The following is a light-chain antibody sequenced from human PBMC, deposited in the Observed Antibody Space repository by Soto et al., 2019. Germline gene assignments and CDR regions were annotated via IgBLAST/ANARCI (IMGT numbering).Light chain of an antibody. CDR3: QQYSNWPLIT. CDR1: QSVTTN. J-gene: IGKJ5*01. CDR2: GAS. V-gene: IGKV3-15*01. Sequence: EIVMTQSPATLSVSPGESATLSCRASQSVTTNLAWYQQKSGQAPRLLIYGASVRATGIPARFSGSGSGTEFTLTISSLQSEDFAVYHCQQYSNWPLITFGQGTRLEIK.